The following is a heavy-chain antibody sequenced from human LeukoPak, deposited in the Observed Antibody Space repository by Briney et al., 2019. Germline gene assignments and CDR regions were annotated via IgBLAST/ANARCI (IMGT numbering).Heavy chain of an antibody. V-gene: IGHV3-23*01. J-gene: IGHJ4*02. CDR3: AKAGIAAAGRDY. CDR2: ISGSGGST. Sequence: GGSLRLSCAASGFTVSSTYMSWVRQAPGKGLEWVSAISGSGGSTYYADSVKGRFTISRDNSKNTLYLQMNSLRAEDTAVYYCAKAGIAAAGRDYWGQGTLVTVSS. CDR1: GFTVSSTY. D-gene: IGHD6-13*01.